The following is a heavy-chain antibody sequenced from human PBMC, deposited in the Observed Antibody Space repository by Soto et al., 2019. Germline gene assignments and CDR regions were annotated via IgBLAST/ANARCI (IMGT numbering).Heavy chain of an antibody. CDR2: IIPVFGTT. CDR3: ARDGGFGELKD. Sequence: QVQLVQSGAELKKPGSSVKVSCKASGDTFSGYPINWVRQAPGEGLEWMGRIIPVFGTTNDAQRFEGRVTFTADESTNTAYMELRGLLSEDTAVYYCARDGGFGELKDGGPGTLVTVSS. CDR1: GDTFSGYP. D-gene: IGHD3-10*01. V-gene: IGHV1-69*18. J-gene: IGHJ4*02.